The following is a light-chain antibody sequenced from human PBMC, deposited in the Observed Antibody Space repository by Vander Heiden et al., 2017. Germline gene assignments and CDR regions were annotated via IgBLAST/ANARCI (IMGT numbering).Light chain of an antibody. CDR3: QQTYTAPYT. Sequence: DIQMIKSPSSLSASVGDRVTITCRASQSIRDYLNWSQWKPGKAPKLLIYSAFSLQSGVPSRFSGSGSGTDFTLTISSLQPEDFATYSCQQTYTAPYTFGQGTKLEIK. CDR2: SAF. J-gene: IGKJ2*01. CDR1: QSIRDY. V-gene: IGKV1-39*01.